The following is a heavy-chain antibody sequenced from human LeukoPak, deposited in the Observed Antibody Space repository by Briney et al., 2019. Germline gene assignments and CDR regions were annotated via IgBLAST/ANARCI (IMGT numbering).Heavy chain of an antibody. J-gene: IGHJ3*01. CDR1: GYTITSHW. CDR2: IYPGDSDT. V-gene: IGHV5-51*01. Sequence: GASLKISCKGSGYTITSHWIGWVRQMPGKGLEWMGIIYPGDSDTRYSPSFQGQVTISADKSISTAYLQWSSLKASDTAMYYCARAVDSSQTYACDVWGQGTMVTVSS. D-gene: IGHD2-2*01. CDR3: ARAVDSSQTYACDV.